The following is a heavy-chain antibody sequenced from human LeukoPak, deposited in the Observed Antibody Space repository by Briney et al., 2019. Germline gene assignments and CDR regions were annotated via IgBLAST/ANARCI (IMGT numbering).Heavy chain of an antibody. CDR3: VRQKITTSDY. CDR1: GGSISSSNYY. V-gene: IGHV4-39*01. Sequence: SETLSLTCSVSGGSISSSNYYWGWIWQSPGKGLEWIGSIYYSGSTYYNPSVKSRLTISVDTSKNQFSLKLRSVTAADTAVYYCVRQKITTSDYWGQGNMVTVSS. CDR2: IYYSGST. J-gene: IGHJ4*02. D-gene: IGHD4-11*01.